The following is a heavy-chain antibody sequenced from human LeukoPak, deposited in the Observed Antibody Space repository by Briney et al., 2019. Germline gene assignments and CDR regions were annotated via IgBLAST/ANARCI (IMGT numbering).Heavy chain of an antibody. Sequence: GGSLRLSCAASGFTFSSYGMSWVRQAPGKGLEWVSIISDSGDNTYYADSVKGRFTISRDSSKNTLFLQMNRLRPEDAAVYYCAKAPVTTCRGAYCYPFDYWGQGTLVTVSS. D-gene: IGHD2-21*01. CDR2: ISDSGDNT. J-gene: IGHJ4*02. V-gene: IGHV3-23*01. CDR3: AKAPVTTCRGAYCYPFDY. CDR1: GFTFSSYG.